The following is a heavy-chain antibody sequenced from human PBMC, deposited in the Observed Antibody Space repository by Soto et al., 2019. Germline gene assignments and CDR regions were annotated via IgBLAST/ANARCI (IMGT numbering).Heavy chain of an antibody. CDR2: INPFDGSR. J-gene: IGHJ4*02. CDR3: SRGDPGETYPFDH. V-gene: IGHV1-46*03. Sequence: ASVKVSCKASGYIFTSYYIHWVRQAPGQGLEWKGWINPFDGSRMFAQSFQGRVTMTRDTSTSTVYMEVSILRSEDTAVYYCSRGDPGETYPFDHRGQGTLVTVSS. CDR1: GYIFTSYY. D-gene: IGHD3-10*01.